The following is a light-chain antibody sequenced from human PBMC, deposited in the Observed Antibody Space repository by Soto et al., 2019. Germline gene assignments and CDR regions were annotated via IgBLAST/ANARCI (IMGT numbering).Light chain of an antibody. Sequence: DVQMTQSPSSLSASVGDRVTITCRASQSIDTLLNWYQQRPGKAPKLLISAASSLHSGVPSTFSGSGSGTDFTLTISSLQPEDFATYYCQQSYSIPYTFGQGTRLEIK. CDR2: AAS. V-gene: IGKV1-39*01. CDR1: QSIDTL. CDR3: QQSYSIPYT. J-gene: IGKJ5*01.